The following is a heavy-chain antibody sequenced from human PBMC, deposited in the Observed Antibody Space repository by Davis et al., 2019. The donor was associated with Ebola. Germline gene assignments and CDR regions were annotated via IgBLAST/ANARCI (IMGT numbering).Heavy chain of an antibody. CDR3: ARDITMIVGGWFDP. CDR1: GGIFSSYA. V-gene: IGHV1-18*01. D-gene: IGHD3-22*01. CDR2: ISAYNGNT. J-gene: IGHJ5*02. Sequence: AASVKVSCKASGGIFSSYAISWVRQAPGQGLEWMGWISAYNGNTNYAQKLQGRVTMTTDTSMSTAYMELRSLRSDDTAVYYCARDITMIVGGWFDPWGQGTLVTVSS.